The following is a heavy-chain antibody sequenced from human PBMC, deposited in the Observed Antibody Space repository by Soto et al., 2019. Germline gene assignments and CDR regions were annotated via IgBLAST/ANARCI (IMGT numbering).Heavy chain of an antibody. CDR1: GFRFSSYW. CDR3: AIPSSTSPHADSMDV. D-gene: IGHD2-2*01. Sequence: PGGSLRLSCVASGFRFSSYWMTWVRQAPGKGLEWVAIINQVTSYRYYADSVKGRFTISRDNSKNTLYLQMNSLRAEDTAVYYCAIPSSTSPHADSMDVWGQGTTVTVSS. V-gene: IGHV3-7*01. J-gene: IGHJ6*02. CDR2: INQVTSYR.